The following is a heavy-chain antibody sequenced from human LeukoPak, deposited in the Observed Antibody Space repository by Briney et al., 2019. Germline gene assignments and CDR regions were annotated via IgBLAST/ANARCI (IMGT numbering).Heavy chain of an antibody. CDR2: IRGDGRTT. CDR1: GFTFGDYA. V-gene: IGHV3-43*02. CDR3: AKDAVAGTWLHY. D-gene: IGHD6-19*01. J-gene: IGHJ4*02. Sequence: QAGGSLRLSCAASGFTFGDYAMHWVRQAPGKGLEWVSLIRGDGRTTSYAGSVKGRFTISRDNSKNSLYLQMSSLRGEGTAMYYCAKDAVAGTWLHYWGQGTLVTVSS.